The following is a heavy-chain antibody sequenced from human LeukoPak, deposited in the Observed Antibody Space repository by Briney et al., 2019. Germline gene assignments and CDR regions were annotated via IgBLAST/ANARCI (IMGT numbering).Heavy chain of an antibody. CDR3: ARTTVVAKYFDY. Sequence: PSETLSLTCTVSGGSISSGGYYWSWIRQHPGKGLEWIGYIYYSGSTNYNPSLKSRLTISVDTSKNQFSLKLSSVTAADTAVYYCARTTVVAKYFDYWGQGTLVTVSS. D-gene: IGHD4-23*01. CDR2: IYYSGST. V-gene: IGHV4-31*03. J-gene: IGHJ4*02. CDR1: GGSISSGGYY.